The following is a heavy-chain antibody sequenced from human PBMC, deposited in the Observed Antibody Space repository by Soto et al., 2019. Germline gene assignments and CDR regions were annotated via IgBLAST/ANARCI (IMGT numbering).Heavy chain of an antibody. D-gene: IGHD3-3*01. CDR2: IDPSDSYT. Sequence: GESLKISCKGSGYSFTSYWISWVRQMPGKGLVWMGRIDPSDSYTNYSPSFQGHVTISADKSISTAYLRWSSLKASDTAMYYCARYYDFWSGCRCGMDVWGQVTTVTVSS. J-gene: IGHJ6*02. V-gene: IGHV5-10-1*01. CDR3: ARYYDFWSGCRCGMDV. CDR1: GYSFTSYW.